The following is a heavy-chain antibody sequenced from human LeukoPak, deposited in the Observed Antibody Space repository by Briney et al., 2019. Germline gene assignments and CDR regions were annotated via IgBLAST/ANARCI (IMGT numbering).Heavy chain of an antibody. V-gene: IGHV3-74*01. J-gene: IGHJ6*03. CDR2: INSDGSST. D-gene: IGHD2-15*01. CDR1: GFTFSSYW. CDR3: ARWGWHCSGGSCYYYYYYYMDV. Sequence: GGSLRLSCAASGFTFSSYWMHWVRQAPGKGLVWVSRINSDGSSTSYADSVKGRFTISRDNAKNTLYLQMNSLRAEDTAVYYCARWGWHCSGGSCYYYYYYYMDVWGKGTTVTVSS.